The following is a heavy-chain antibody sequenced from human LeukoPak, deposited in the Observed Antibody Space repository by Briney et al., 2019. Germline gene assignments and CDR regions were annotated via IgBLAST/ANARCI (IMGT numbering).Heavy chain of an antibody. CDR2: ISYDGNNK. V-gene: IGHV3-30*18. D-gene: IGHD6-19*01. CDR1: GFTFSSYG. J-gene: IGHJ4*02. Sequence: GRSLRISCAASGFTFSSYGMHCVRQAPGKGLEWVAVISYDGNNKYYADSVKGRFTISRDNSKNTLYLQMNSLRAEDTAVYYCAKFGKAVAAADYWGQGTLVTVSS. CDR3: AKFGKAVAAADY.